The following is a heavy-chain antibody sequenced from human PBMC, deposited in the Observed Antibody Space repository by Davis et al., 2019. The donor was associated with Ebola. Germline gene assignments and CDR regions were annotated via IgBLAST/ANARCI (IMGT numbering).Heavy chain of an antibody. J-gene: IGHJ5*02. CDR2: IIPIFGTA. CDR1: GGIFSSYA. V-gene: IGHV1-69*13. Sequence: SVKVSYKASGGIFSSYAISWVRQAPGQGLEWMGGIIPIFGTANYAQKFQGRVTITADESTSTAYMELSSLRSEDTAVYYCARRYCSGGSCYRDNWFDPWGQGTLVTVSS. D-gene: IGHD2-15*01. CDR3: ARRYCSGGSCYRDNWFDP.